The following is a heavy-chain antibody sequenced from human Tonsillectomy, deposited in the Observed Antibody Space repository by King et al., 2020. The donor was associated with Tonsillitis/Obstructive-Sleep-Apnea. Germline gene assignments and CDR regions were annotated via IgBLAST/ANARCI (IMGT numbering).Heavy chain of an antibody. J-gene: IGHJ3*02. D-gene: IGHD6-19*01. Sequence: VQLVESGGGVVQPGRSLRLSCAASGFTFSSYAMHWVRQAPGKGLEWVAVISYDGSNKYYADSVKGRFTISRDNSKNTLHLQMNSLRAEDTAVYYCARVLVEAVAGNDAFDIWGQGTMVTVSS. CDR2: ISYDGSNK. V-gene: IGHV3-30*04. CDR1: GFTFSSYA. CDR3: ARVLVEAVAGNDAFDI.